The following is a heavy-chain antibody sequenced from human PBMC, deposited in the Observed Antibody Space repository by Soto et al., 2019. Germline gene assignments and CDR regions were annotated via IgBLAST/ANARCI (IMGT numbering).Heavy chain of an antibody. Sequence: EVQLVESGGGLVQPGGSLRLSCIASGFTFNSYWMSWVRQAPGKGPEWVANIKQDGSEKYYVDSVKGRFTISRDNAKNSVYLQMNYLRVEDTAVYYCARAGGCDYWSFYDPWGQGTLVTVSS. J-gene: IGHJ5*02. D-gene: IGHD1-26*01. CDR1: GFTFNSYW. CDR2: IKQDGSEK. V-gene: IGHV3-7*01. CDR3: ARAGGCDYWSFYDP.